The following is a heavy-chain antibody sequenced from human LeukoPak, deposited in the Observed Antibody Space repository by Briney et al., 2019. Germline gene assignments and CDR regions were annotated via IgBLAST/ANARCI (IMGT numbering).Heavy chain of an antibody. CDR2: ISSSGSTI. CDR1: GFTFSSYE. Sequence: GGSLRLSCAASGFTFSSYEMNWVRQAPGKGLEWVSYISSSGSTIYYADSVKGRFTISRDNAKNSLYLQMNSLRAEDAAVYYCARDKTYYYGSGGAFDIWGQGTMVTVSS. CDR3: ARDKTYYYGSGGAFDI. J-gene: IGHJ3*02. V-gene: IGHV3-48*03. D-gene: IGHD3-10*01.